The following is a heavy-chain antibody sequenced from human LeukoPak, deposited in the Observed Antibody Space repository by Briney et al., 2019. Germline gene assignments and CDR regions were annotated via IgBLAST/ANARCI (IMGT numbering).Heavy chain of an antibody. V-gene: IGHV4-39*07. CDR3: ARGPFDYGDYEYYYYYMDV. CDR2: IYYSGST. Sequence: SETLSLTCTVSGGSISSSSYYWGWIRQPPGKGLEWIGSIYYSGSTYYNPSLKSRVTISVDTSKNQFSLKLSSVTAADTAVYYCARGPFDYGDYEYYYYYMDVWGKGTTVTVSS. J-gene: IGHJ6*03. D-gene: IGHD4-17*01. CDR1: GGSISSSSYY.